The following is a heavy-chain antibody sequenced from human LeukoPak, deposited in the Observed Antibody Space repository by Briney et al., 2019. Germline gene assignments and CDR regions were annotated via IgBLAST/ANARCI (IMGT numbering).Heavy chain of an antibody. V-gene: IGHV1-69*05. Sequence: GASVKVSCKASGGTFSSYAISWVRQAPGQGLEWMGGIIPTFGTANYAQEFQGRVTITTDESTSTAYMELSSLRSEDTAVYYCARDLGYCSGGSCFDYWGQGTLVTVSS. D-gene: IGHD2-15*01. CDR2: IIPTFGTA. J-gene: IGHJ4*02. CDR3: ARDLGYCSGGSCFDY. CDR1: GGTFSSYA.